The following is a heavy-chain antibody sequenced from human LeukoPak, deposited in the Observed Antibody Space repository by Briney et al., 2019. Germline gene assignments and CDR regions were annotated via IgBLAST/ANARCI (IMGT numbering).Heavy chain of an antibody. CDR1: GLTFSSYE. CDR2: ISSSASTI. D-gene: IGHD1-7*01. CDR3: ARDQTGTTGYFDC. Sequence: PGGSLRLSCAASGLTFSSYEMNWVRRAPGKGLEWVSYISSSASTIYYADSVKGRFTISRDNAKNSLYLQMNSLRAEDTAVYYCARDQTGTTGYFDCWGQGILVTVSS. V-gene: IGHV3-48*03. J-gene: IGHJ4*02.